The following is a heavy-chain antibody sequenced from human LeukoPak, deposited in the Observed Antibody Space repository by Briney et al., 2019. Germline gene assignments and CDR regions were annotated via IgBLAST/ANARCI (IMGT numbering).Heavy chain of an antibody. CDR2: IYTSGST. CDR1: GGSISSYY. D-gene: IGHD3-16*02. Sequence: SETLSLTCTVSGGSISSYYWSWIRQPAGKGLEWIGRIYTSGSTNYNPSLKSRVTMSVDTSKNQFSLKLSSVTAADTAVYYCARESMITFGGVIVDYYYGMDVWGQGTTVTVSS. V-gene: IGHV4-4*07. J-gene: IGHJ6*02. CDR3: ARESMITFGGVIVDYYYGMDV.